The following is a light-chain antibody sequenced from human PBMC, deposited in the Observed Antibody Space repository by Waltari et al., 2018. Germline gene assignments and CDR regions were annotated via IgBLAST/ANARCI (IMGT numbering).Light chain of an antibody. CDR1: RRDFGIYHR. J-gene: IGLJ3*02. CDR2: DVT. Sequence: QSALTQPPSVSGSPGQSVTISCPGPRRDFGIYHRFSWYQLPPATAPKLIIFDVTNRPSGVPDRFSGSKSGNTASLTISGLQAEDEADYYCSLYTSSSTWVFGGGTKLTVL. V-gene: IGLV2-18*01. CDR3: SLYTSSSTWV.